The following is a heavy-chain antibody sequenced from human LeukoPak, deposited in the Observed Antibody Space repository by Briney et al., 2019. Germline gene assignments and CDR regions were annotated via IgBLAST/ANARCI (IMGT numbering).Heavy chain of an antibody. V-gene: IGHV3-53*01. Sequence: GGSLRLSCAASGFTVSSNYMSWVRQAPGRGLEWVSIIYAGGTIYYADSVKGRFIISRDNSKNTLYLLMNSLRVEDTAVYYCARAPGIRNAFDIWGQGTMVTVSS. J-gene: IGHJ3*02. D-gene: IGHD2-15*01. CDR3: ARAPGIRNAFDI. CDR2: IYAGGTI. CDR1: GFTVSSNY.